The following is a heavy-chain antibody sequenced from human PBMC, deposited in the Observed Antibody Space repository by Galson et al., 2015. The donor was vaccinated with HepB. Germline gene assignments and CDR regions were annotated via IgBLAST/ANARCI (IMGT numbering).Heavy chain of an antibody. J-gene: IGHJ4*02. Sequence: ETLSLTCAVSGDSISNDRWWSWVRQPPGEGLEWIGEAYHSGGTNYRPSLKSRVTISVDKSKNQFSLKLTSVTAADTAVYYCAREKEGRGYFDYWGQGTLVTVSS. CDR3: AREKEGRGYFDY. V-gene: IGHV4-4*02. CDR2: AYHSGGT. D-gene: IGHD3-10*01. CDR1: GDSISNDRW.